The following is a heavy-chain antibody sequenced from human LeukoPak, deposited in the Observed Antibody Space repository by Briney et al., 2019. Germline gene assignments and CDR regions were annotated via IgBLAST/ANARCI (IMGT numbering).Heavy chain of an antibody. Sequence: ASVKVSCKASGYTFTSYYMHWVRQAPGQGLEWMGIINPSGGSTSYAQKFQGRVTMTRGTSTSTVYMELSSLRSEDTAVYYCARSYYGSGSYRPSYGMDVWGQGTTVTVSS. D-gene: IGHD3-10*01. CDR3: ARSYYGSGSYRPSYGMDV. CDR1: GYTFTSYY. CDR2: INPSGGST. J-gene: IGHJ6*02. V-gene: IGHV1-46*01.